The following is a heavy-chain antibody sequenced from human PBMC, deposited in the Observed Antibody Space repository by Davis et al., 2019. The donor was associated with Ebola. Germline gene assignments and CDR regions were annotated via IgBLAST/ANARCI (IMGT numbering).Heavy chain of an antibody. D-gene: IGHD1-26*01. Sequence: GGSLRLSCAASGFTLSTYAMGWVRQAPGKGLEWVSDISSGGGAPYYADSVKGRFTTFRDNPKNTLYLQMNSLRADDTAVYYCAKQRGVGAIDYDYWGRGTVVTVSS. V-gene: IGHV3-23*01. CDR2: ISSGGGAP. CDR3: AKQRGVGAIDYDY. CDR1: GFTLSTYA. J-gene: IGHJ4*02.